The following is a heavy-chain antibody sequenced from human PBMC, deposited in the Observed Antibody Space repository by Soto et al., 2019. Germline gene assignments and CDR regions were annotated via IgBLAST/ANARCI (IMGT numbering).Heavy chain of an antibody. V-gene: IGHV4-4*02. J-gene: IGHJ4*02. Sequence: SETLSLTCAVSGDSISNGAWWSWVRQSPGKGLQWIGEIYHSGNTRSNPSLKSRVTMSVDKSNNQFSLNLMSVTAADTATYYCARDSRTGCSRTDCCMCWGRGILVTVAS. CDR3: ARDSRTGCSRTDCCMC. CDR1: GDSISNGAW. D-gene: IGHD2-2*01. CDR2: IYHSGNT.